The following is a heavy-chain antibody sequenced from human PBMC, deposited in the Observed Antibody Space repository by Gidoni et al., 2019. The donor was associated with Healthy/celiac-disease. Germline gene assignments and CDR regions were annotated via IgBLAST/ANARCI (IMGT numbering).Heavy chain of an antibody. Sequence: QVQLVESGGGLVKPGGSLRLPCAASGFPFSDYYMSWIRQAPGKGLEWVSYISSSGSTIYYADSVKGRFTISRDNAKNSLYLQMNSLRAEDTAVYYCASSGHNQVTPGGGGYGMDVWGQGTTVTVSS. CDR3: ASSGHNQVTPGGGGYGMDV. J-gene: IGHJ6*02. V-gene: IGHV3-11*04. D-gene: IGHD2-21*01. CDR1: GFPFSDYY. CDR2: ISSSGSTI.